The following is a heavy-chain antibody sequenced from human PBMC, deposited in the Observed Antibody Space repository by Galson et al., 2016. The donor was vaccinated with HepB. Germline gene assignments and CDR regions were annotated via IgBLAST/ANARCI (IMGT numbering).Heavy chain of an antibody. J-gene: IGHJ6*02. CDR1: GFTFSDYY. D-gene: IGHD3-3*01. CDR2: ISSSGSTI. CDR3: SRMSNFWSGYYTGYYGMDV. Sequence: SLRLSCAASGFTFSDYYMSWIRQAPGKGLEWVSYISSSGSTIYYADSVKGRFTISRDNAKNSLYLQMKSLRAEDTAVYYCSRMSNFWSGYYTGYYGMDVWGQGTTVTVSS. V-gene: IGHV3-11*01.